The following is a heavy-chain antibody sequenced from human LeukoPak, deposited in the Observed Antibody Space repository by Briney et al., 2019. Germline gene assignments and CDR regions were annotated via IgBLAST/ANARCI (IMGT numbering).Heavy chain of an antibody. J-gene: IGHJ4*02. CDR2: SYYTGST. V-gene: IGHV4-39*01. CDR3: AGLTRWLQPFDY. D-gene: IGHD5-24*01. Sequence: SETLSLTCTVSGGSISSSSYYWGWIRQPPGKGLEWIGSSYYTGSTYYKPSLKSRVTISADTSKNQFSLKLSSVTAADTAVYYCAGLTRWLQPFDYWGQGTLVTVSS. CDR1: GGSISSSSYY.